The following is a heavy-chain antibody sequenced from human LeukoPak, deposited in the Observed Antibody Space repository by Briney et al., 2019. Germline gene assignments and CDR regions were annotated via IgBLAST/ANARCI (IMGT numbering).Heavy chain of an antibody. CDR1: GDSLSSYY. J-gene: IGHJ4*02. V-gene: IGHV4-59*01. CDR2: INYSGNT. Sequence: SETLSLTCTVSGDSLSSYYWSWIRQPPGKGLEWMGYINYSGNTNYNPSLKSRVTISVDTSKNQFSLRLTSATAADTAVYYCAREGRQDYVYFDCWGQGTLVTVSS. D-gene: IGHD4-17*01. CDR3: AREGRQDYVYFDC.